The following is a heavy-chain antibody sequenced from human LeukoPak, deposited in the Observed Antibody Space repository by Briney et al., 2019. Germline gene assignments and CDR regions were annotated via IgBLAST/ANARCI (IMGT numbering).Heavy chain of an antibody. J-gene: IGHJ4*02. CDR2: MNPTSGNT. V-gene: IGHV1-8*01. CDR1: GYTFTSCD. CDR3: TRGSSGRRDN. D-gene: IGHD6-19*01. Sequence: GSVKVSCKASGYTFTSCDIDGVRQATGQGVEWMGWMNPTSGNTGNGQSFQGRITMTRDIPIGTAYMELSNLTSEDTAIDYCTRGSSGRRDNWGQGTLVTVSA.